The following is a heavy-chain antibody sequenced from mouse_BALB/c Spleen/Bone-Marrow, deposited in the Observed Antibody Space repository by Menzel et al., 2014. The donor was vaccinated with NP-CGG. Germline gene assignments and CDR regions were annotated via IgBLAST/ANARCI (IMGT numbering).Heavy chain of an antibody. J-gene: IGHJ1*01. CDR2: ISSGSTAI. CDR1: GFTFSSFG. V-gene: IGHV5-17*02. D-gene: IGHD4-1*01. Sequence: EVMLVEFGGGLVQPGGSRKLSCAASGFTFSSFGMHWVRQAPEKGLEWVAYISSGSTAICYADTVKGRFTISRDSPKNALFLQMTSLRSEDTAMYYCARGGNWDDFDVWGAGTTVTVAS. CDR3: ARGGNWDDFDV.